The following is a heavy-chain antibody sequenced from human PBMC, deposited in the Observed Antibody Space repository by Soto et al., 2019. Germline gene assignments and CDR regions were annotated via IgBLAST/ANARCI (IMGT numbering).Heavy chain of an antibody. CDR1: GFTVSSNY. V-gene: IGHV3-53*02. CDR3: ARGSPLVVPAARNFDY. Sequence: EVQLVETGGGLIQPGGSLRLSCAASGFTVSSNYMSWVRQAPGKGLEWVSVIYSGGSTYYADSVKGRFTISSDNSKNTLYLQMNSLRAEDMAVYYCARGSPLVVPAARNFDYWGQGTLVTVSS. CDR2: IYSGGST. J-gene: IGHJ4*02. D-gene: IGHD2-2*01.